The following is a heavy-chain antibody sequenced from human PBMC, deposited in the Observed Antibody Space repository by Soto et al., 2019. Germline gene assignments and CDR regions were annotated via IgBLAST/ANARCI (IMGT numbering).Heavy chain of an antibody. CDR3: AKSVMVRGVIIVFDY. CDR2: ISGSGGST. Sequence: GGSLRLSCAASGFTFDDYAMHWVRQAPGKGLEWVSGISGSGGSTYYADSVKGRFTISRDNSKNTLYLQMNSLRAEDTAVYYCAKSVMVRGVIIVFDYWGQGTLVTVSS. V-gene: IGHV3-23*01. D-gene: IGHD3-10*01. CDR1: GFTFDDYA. J-gene: IGHJ4*02.